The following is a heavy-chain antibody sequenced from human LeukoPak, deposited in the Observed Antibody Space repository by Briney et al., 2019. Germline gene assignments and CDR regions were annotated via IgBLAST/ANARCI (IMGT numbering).Heavy chain of an antibody. CDR1: GGTISSNNAA. V-gene: IGHV6-1*01. CDR2: TYYRSKWYK. CDR3: AKEGCSSYGHDNFFDY. D-gene: IGHD5-18*01. J-gene: IGHJ4*02. Sequence: SQTLSLTCTISGGTISSNNAAWNWIRQSPSRGLEWLGRTYYRSKWYKDYAVSVKSRITINPDTSKNQFTLQLNSVTTQDYVLYYGAKEGCSSYGHDNFFDYWGQGNLVTVSS.